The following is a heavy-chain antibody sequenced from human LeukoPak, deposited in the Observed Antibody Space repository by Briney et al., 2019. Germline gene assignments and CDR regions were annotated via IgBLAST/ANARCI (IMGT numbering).Heavy chain of an antibody. Sequence: SETLSLTCAVYGGSFSGYYWSWIRQPPGKGLEWIGEINHSGSTNYNPSLKSRVTISVDTSKNQFSLKLSSVTAADTAVHYCASSYGDYFFFDYWGQGTLVTVSS. V-gene: IGHV4-34*01. D-gene: IGHD4-17*01. J-gene: IGHJ4*02. CDR2: INHSGST. CDR3: ASSYGDYFFFDY. CDR1: GGSFSGYY.